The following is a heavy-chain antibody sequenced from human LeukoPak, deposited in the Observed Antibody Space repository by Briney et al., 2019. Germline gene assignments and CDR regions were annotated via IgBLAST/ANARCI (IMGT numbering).Heavy chain of an antibody. Sequence: GGSLRLSCAASGFTFSSYSMNWARQAPGKGLEWVSSISSSSSYIYYADSVKGRFTISRDNAKNSLYLQMNSLRAEDTAVYYCARGPRDSYQLPPYYYYYGMDVWGKGTTVTVSS. CDR2: ISSSSSYI. CDR3: ARGPRDSYQLPPYYYYYGMDV. D-gene: IGHD2-2*01. CDR1: GFTFSSYS. V-gene: IGHV3-21*01. J-gene: IGHJ6*04.